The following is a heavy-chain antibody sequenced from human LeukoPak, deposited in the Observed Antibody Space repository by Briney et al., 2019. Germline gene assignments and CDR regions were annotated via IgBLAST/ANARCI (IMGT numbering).Heavy chain of an antibody. Sequence: SETLSLTCTVSSGSISSNYWSWFRQPPGKGLEWIAYLHYSGNTNFNPSLKSRVTISVDTSKNQFSLKLSSVTAADTAVYYCARGKGPIDWGQGTLVTVSS. CDR3: ARGKGPID. CDR1: SGSISSNY. CDR2: LHYSGNT. V-gene: IGHV4-59*01. J-gene: IGHJ4*02.